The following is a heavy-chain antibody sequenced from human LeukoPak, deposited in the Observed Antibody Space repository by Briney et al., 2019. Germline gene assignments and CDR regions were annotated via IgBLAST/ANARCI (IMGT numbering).Heavy chain of an antibody. CDR2: INHSGRT. V-gene: IGHV4-34*01. J-gene: IGHJ3*02. D-gene: IGHD5-18*01. Sequence: GSLGLSCAASGFTFSDYYMSWIRQAPGKGLEWIGEINHSGRTNYNPSLKSRVTISVDTSKNQFSLKLSSVTAADTAVCYCARGRGYNAFDIWGQGTMVTVSS. CDR3: ARGRGYNAFDI. CDR1: GFTFSDYY.